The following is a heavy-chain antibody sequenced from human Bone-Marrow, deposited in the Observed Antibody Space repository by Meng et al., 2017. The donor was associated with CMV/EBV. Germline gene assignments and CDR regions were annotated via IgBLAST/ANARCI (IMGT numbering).Heavy chain of an antibody. CDR1: GYTFTGYY. J-gene: IGHJ6*02. CDR3: GSLGGGSPYQDYYGMDV. D-gene: IGHD2-15*01. V-gene: IGHV1-2*02. CDR2: INPNSGGT. Sequence: ASVKVSCKASGYTFTGYYMHWVRQAPGQGLEWMGWINPNSGGTNYAQKFQGRVTMTRDTSISTAYMELSRLRSDDTAVYYCGSLGGGSPYQDYYGMDVWGQGTTVTVSS.